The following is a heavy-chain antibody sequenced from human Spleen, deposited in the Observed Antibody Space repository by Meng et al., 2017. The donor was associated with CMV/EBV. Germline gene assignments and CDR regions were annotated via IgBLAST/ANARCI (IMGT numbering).Heavy chain of an antibody. CDR1: GFTFSSSW. J-gene: IGHJ6*02. CDR2: IKSDGTNT. CDR3: ARTYYDFWSGYYALNYYYGMDV. Sequence: GESLKISCAASGFTFSSSWMHWVRQVPGKGLVWVSHIKSDGTNTHYADSVKGRFTISRDNAKNSLYLQMNSLRAEDTAVYYCARTYYDFWSGYYALNYYYGMDVWGQGTTVTVSS. D-gene: IGHD3-3*01. V-gene: IGHV3-74*01.